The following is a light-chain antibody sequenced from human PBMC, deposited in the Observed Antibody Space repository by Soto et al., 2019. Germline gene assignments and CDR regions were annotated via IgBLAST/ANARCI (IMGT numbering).Light chain of an antibody. CDR3: QQYHTSPLT. CDR1: QSVSSSY. Sequence: IVMTQSPATLSVSPGERATLSCRASQSVSSSYIAWYQQKRGQAPRRLIYGASIRATGIPDRFSGSGSGTDFTLAISRLEPEDFALYYCQQYHTSPLTFGQGTKVDI. J-gene: IGKJ1*01. V-gene: IGKV3-20*01. CDR2: GAS.